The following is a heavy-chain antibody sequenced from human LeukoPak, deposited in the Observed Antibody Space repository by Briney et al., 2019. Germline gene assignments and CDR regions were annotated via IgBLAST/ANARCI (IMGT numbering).Heavy chain of an antibody. Sequence: GGSLRLSCAASGFTFSSYEMNWVRQAPGKGLEWVSSISSSSSYIFYADSVKGRFTISRDNAKNSLYLQMNSLRAEDTAVYYCARDRPDFGVVTADYWGQGTLVTVSS. CDR2: ISSSSSYI. CDR3: ARDRPDFGVVTADY. CDR1: GFTFSSYE. D-gene: IGHD2-21*02. J-gene: IGHJ4*02. V-gene: IGHV3-21*01.